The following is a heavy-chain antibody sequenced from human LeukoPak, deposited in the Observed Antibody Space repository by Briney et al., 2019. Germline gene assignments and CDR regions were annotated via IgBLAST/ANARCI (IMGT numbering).Heavy chain of an antibody. D-gene: IGHD4-17*01. CDR3: ARVTDGDYPDY. Sequence: GGSLRLSCAASGFTVSSNCMTWVRQAPGKGLEWVSLIYIGDSTFYADSVKGRFTISRDSSKNTLYLQMNSLRGEDTAVYYCARVTDGDYPDYWGQGTLVTVSS. J-gene: IGHJ4*02. CDR1: GFTVSSNC. CDR2: IYIGDST. V-gene: IGHV3-66*01.